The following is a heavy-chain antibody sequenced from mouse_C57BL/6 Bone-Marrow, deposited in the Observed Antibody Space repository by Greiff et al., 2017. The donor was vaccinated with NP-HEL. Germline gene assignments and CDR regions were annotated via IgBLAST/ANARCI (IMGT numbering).Heavy chain of an antibody. CDR3: ARSGYYGSSYGYWYFDV. V-gene: IGHV1-81*01. CDR1: GYTFTSYG. CDR2: IYPRSGNT. Sequence: QVQLKESGAELARPGASVKLSCKASGYTFTSYGISWVKQRTGQGLEWIGEIYPRSGNTYYNEKFKGKATLTADKSSSTAYMELRSLTAEDSAGYFCARSGYYGSSYGYWYFDVWGTGTTVTVSS. D-gene: IGHD1-1*01. J-gene: IGHJ1*03.